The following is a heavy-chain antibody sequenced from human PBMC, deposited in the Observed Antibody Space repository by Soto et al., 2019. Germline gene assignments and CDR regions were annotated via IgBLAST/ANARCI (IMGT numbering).Heavy chain of an antibody. CDR2: IYPDDSDA. Sequence: PGESLKISCKGSGYSFPSYWIGWVRQMPGKGLEWMGIIYPDDSDARYSPSFQGQVTISADKSISTAYLQWSSLKASDTAVYYCARQIAVGYNGSPTGPDYWGQGTLVTVSS. CDR1: GYSFPSYW. J-gene: IGHJ4*02. V-gene: IGHV5-51*01. CDR3: ARQIAVGYNGSPTGPDY. D-gene: IGHD1-26*01.